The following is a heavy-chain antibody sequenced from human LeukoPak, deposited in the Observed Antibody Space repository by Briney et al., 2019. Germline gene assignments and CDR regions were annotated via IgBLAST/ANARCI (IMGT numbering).Heavy chain of an antibody. V-gene: IGHV1-2*02. CDR3: ARDTMVANSPGDY. CDR2: INPNSGGT. CDR1: GYTFTGYY. J-gene: IGHJ4*02. D-gene: IGHD4/OR15-4a*01. Sequence: ASVKVSCKASGYTFTGYYMHWVRQAPGQGLEWMGWINPNSGGTNYAQKLQGRVTMTTDTSTSTAYMELRSLRSDDTAVYYCARDTMVANSPGDYWGQGTLVTVSS.